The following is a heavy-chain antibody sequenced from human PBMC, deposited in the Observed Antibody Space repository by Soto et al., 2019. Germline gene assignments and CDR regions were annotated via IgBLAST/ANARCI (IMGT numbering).Heavy chain of an antibody. Sequence: ASVKGSWKASVFTSSGISWVRQAPGQRLEWMGWISTHNGNTIYAQKFQGRVIMTMDTSTTTVYMELRSLRPDDTAVYLCAREGILGLFDAYDLWGQGTMVTVSS. V-gene: IGHV1-18*04. J-gene: IGHJ3*01. CDR1: VFTSSG. D-gene: IGHD3-3*01. CDR3: AREGILGLFDAYDL. CDR2: ISTHNGNT.